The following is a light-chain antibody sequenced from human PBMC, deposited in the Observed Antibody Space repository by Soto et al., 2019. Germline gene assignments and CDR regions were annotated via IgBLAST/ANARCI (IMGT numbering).Light chain of an antibody. J-gene: IGKJ1*01. CDR1: QSVSRN. CDR3: QQYGSSPRT. CDR2: GAS. Sequence: VVTQSPATLSVSPGETATLSCRASQSVSRNLAWYQQKPGQAPRLLIYGASSRATGIPDRFSGSGSGTDFTLTISRLEPEDFAVYYCQQYGSSPRTFGQGTKVDIK. V-gene: IGKV3-20*01.